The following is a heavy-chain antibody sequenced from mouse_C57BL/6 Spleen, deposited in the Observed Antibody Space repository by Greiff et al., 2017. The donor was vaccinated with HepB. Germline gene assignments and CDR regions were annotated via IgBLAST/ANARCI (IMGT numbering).Heavy chain of an antibody. CDR1: GYSITSGYY. CDR2: ISYDGSN. CDR3: ARTRYGSGYWYFDV. V-gene: IGHV3-6*01. J-gene: IGHJ1*03. Sequence: ESGPGLVKPSQSLSLTCSVTGYSITSGYYWNWIRQFPGNKLEWMGYISYDGSNNYNPSLKNRISITRDTSKNQFFLKLNSVTTEDTATYYCARTRYGSGYWYFDVWGTGTTVTVSS. D-gene: IGHD1-1*01.